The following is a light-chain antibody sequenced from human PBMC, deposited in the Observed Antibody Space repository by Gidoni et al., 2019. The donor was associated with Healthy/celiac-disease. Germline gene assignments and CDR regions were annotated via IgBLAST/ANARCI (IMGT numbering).Light chain of an antibody. CDR3: QQRSNWPPT. CDR1: QSVSSY. CDR2: DAS. J-gene: IGKJ2*01. V-gene: IGKV3-11*01. Sequence: EIVLTQSPATLSLSPGERATLSCRASQSVSSYLAWYQQKPGQAPRLLIYDASNRATGIPARFSGSGSGTDFTLTISSLEPEDLAVYYCQQRSNWPPTFXQXTKLEIK.